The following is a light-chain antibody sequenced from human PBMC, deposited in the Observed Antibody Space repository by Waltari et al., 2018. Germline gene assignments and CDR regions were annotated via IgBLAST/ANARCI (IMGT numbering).Light chain of an antibody. CDR2: KIS. J-gene: IGKJ2*01. CDR3: MQGTQLPT. V-gene: IGKV2-24*01. CDR1: QSLVHSDGNTY. Sequence: EIVLTQSPGTLSLSPGERATLSCRSSQSLVHSDGNTYLSWLNQRPGQPPRPLFYKISDRFSGVPDRCSGSGAGTVFTLKISRVEAEDVGVYYCMQGTQLPTFGQGTKLEIK.